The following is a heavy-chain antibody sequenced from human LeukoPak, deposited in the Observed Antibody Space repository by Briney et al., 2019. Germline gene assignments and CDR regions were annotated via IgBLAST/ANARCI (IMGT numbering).Heavy chain of an antibody. CDR2: IASDGSST. Sequence: PRGSLRLSCAASGFTFSSYWMNWVRQAPGKGLVWVSRIASDGSSTTYADSVKGRFSISRDNAKNTLYLQMNSLRVEDTAVYYCVRGRPHGNDYWGQGTLVTVSS. V-gene: IGHV3-74*01. CDR1: GFTFSSYW. J-gene: IGHJ4*02. D-gene: IGHD4-23*01. CDR3: VRGRPHGNDY.